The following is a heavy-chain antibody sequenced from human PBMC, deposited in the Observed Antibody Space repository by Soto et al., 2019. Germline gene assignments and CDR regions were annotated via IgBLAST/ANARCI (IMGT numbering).Heavy chain of an antibody. V-gene: IGHV3-23*01. CDR1: A. D-gene: IGHD3-16*02. J-gene: IGHJ3*02. Sequence: ALTYDQKATGKGLEWVSAISGSGGSTYYADSVKGRFTISRDNSKNTLYLQMNSLRAEDTAVYYCAKEMPTYYDYIWGSYRPTPLNAFDIWGQGTMVTVSS. CDR3: AKEMPTYYDYIWGSYRPTPLNAFDI. CDR2: ISGSGGST.